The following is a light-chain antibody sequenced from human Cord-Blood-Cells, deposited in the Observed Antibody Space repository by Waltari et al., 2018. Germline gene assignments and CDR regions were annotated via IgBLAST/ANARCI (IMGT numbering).Light chain of an antibody. CDR3: CSYAGSSTWV. Sequence: QSALTQPASVSGSPGQSITISCTGTSSDVGSYNLVSWYQQHPGKAPKLMIYEGSKRPPGVSNRFSGSKSGNTASLTISWLQAEDEADYYCCSYAGSSTWVFGGGTKLTVL. CDR2: EGS. J-gene: IGLJ3*02. CDR1: SSDVGSYNL. V-gene: IGLV2-23*01.